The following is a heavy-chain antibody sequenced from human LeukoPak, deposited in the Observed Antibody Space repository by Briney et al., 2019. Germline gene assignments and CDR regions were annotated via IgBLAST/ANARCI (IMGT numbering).Heavy chain of an antibody. CDR3: ARACPPYYYDFWSGYYPYYYYGMDV. V-gene: IGHV1-8*01. Sequence: ASVKVSCKAPGYSFTSYDINWVRQATGQGLEWMGWMNPNSGNTGYAQKFQGRVTMTRNTSISTAYMELSSLRSEDTAVYYCARACPPYYYDFWSGYYPYYYYGMDVWGQGTTVTVSS. CDR1: GYSFTSYD. J-gene: IGHJ6*02. D-gene: IGHD3-3*01. CDR2: MNPNSGNT.